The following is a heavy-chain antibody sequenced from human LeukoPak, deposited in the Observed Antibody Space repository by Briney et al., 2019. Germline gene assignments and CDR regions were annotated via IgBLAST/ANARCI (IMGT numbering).Heavy chain of an antibody. CDR3: ARSLGRYCSGGPCYYFDY. Sequence: GGSLRLSCTVSGFVFSDYGIHWVRQAPGRGLEWVAVISYDGSDKFYAGSVKGRFTISRDNSKNTLYLQMNSLEPEDTAVYYCARSLGRYCSGGPCYYFDYWGQGTLVTVSS. D-gene: IGHD2-15*01. V-gene: IGHV3-30*03. CDR2: ISYDGSDK. J-gene: IGHJ4*02. CDR1: GFVFSDYG.